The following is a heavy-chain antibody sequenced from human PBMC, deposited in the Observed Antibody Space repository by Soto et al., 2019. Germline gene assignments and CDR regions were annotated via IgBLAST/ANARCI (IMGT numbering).Heavy chain of an antibody. J-gene: IGHJ6*03. Sequence: GESLKISCKGSGYSFTIYWIGWVRQMPGKGLECMGIIYPGDSDTRYSPSFQGQVTISADKSISTAYLQWSSLKASDTAMYYCARHGRYCSGGSCKPDNYYYYYMDVWGKGTTVTVSS. D-gene: IGHD2-15*01. CDR3: ARHGRYCSGGSCKPDNYYYYYMDV. V-gene: IGHV5-51*01. CDR2: IYPGDSDT. CDR1: GYSFTIYW.